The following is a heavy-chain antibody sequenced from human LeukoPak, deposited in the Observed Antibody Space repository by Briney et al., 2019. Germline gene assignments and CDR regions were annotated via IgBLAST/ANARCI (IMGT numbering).Heavy chain of an antibody. CDR1: GDFISPHR. CDR2: MAQSGNT. J-gene: IGHJ5*01. CDR3: ARDWEFCGGFSCYPYWYDS. D-gene: IGHD2-21*01. V-gene: IGHV4-4*07. Sequence: SETLSLTCTVSGDFISPHRLSWIRQPAGKGLEFVGRMAQSGNTDYNPSLRSRLTMSLDTSERQFSLKLSSVTAADTAVYYCARDWEFCGGFSCYPYWYDSWGQGILVTVSS.